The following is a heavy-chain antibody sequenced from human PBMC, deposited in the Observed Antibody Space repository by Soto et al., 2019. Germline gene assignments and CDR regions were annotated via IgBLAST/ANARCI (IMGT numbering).Heavy chain of an antibody. CDR1: GYKFSSYA. CDR3: ARRNNAFHI. J-gene: IGHJ3*02. D-gene: IGHD4-4*01. CDR2: ISVDSGNT. Sequence: GASVKVSCKASGYKFSSYALSWVRQAPGQGLEWLGWISVDSGNTKYVQSLQDRVSMTTDTSTSTAYMELTRLRSEDTAVYYCARRNNAFHIWGQGTMVTVSS. V-gene: IGHV1-18*01.